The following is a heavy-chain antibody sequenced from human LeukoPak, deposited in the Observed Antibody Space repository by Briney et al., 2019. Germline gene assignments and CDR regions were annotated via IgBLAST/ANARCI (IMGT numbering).Heavy chain of an antibody. CDR3: ARFGGYGSGSYSNWFDP. V-gene: IGHV3-11*06. D-gene: IGHD3-10*01. Sequence: PGGSLRLFCAASGFTFSDYYMSWIRQAAGKGLEWVSYISSSSSYTNYADSVKGRFTISRDNAKNSLYLQMNSLGAEDTAVYYCARFGGYGSGSYSNWFDPWGQGTLVTVSS. CDR2: ISSSSSYT. CDR1: GFTFSDYY. J-gene: IGHJ5*02.